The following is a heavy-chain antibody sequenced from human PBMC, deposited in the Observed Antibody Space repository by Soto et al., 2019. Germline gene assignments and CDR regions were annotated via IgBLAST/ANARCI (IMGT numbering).Heavy chain of an antibody. J-gene: IGHJ4*02. Sequence: PGGSLRLSCAASGFTFSAYWMSWVRQAPGKGLEFVGEIKQDGSASSYVDSVKGRFTISRDNAKNSLYLQMNSLRAEDTAVYYCAKDTRVGWLRSFDYWGQGTLVTVSS. V-gene: IGHV3-7*03. CDR2: IKQDGSAS. D-gene: IGHD5-12*01. CDR1: GFTFSAYW. CDR3: AKDTRVGWLRSFDY.